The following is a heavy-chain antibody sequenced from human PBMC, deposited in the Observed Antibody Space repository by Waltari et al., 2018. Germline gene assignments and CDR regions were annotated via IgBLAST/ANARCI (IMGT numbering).Heavy chain of an antibody. CDR3: ARGVGYCSGGSCSAPNWFDP. Sequence: EVQLVQSGAEVKKPGESLKISCKGSGYSFTSYWIGWVRQMPGQGLEWMGIIYPGDSDTRYSPSFQGQVTISADKSISTAYLQWSSLKASDTAMYYCARGVGYCSGGSCSAPNWFDPWGQGTLVTVSS. CDR2: IYPGDSDT. CDR1: GYSFTSYW. J-gene: IGHJ5*02. D-gene: IGHD2-15*01. V-gene: IGHV5-51*03.